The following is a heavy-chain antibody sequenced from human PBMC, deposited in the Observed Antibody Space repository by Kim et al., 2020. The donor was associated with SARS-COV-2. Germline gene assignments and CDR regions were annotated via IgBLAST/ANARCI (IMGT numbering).Heavy chain of an antibody. J-gene: IGHJ6*02. D-gene: IGHD5-12*01. CDR3: TTYILVATIFRPYYYYGMDV. V-gene: IGHV3-15*01. CDR2: IKSKTDGGTT. Sequence: GGSLRLSCAASGFTFSNAWMSWVRQAPGKGLEWVGRIKSKTDGGTTDYAAPVKGRFTISRDDSKNTLYLQMNSLKTQDTAVYYCTTYILVATIFRPYYYYGMDVWGQGTTVTVSS. CDR1: GFTFSNAW.